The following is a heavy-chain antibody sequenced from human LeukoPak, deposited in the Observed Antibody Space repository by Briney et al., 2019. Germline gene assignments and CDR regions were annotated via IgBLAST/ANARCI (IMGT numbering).Heavy chain of an antibody. Sequence: GASVKVSCKASGYTFTGYYMHWVRQAPGQGLEWMGWINPNSGGTNYAQKFQGRVTMTRDTSISTAYMELSRLRSDDTAVYYCARALLDIVVVPAAMRYYYGMDVWGQGTTVTVSS. CDR1: GYTFTGYY. D-gene: IGHD2-2*03. CDR3: ARALLDIVVVPAAMRYYYGMDV. CDR2: INPNSGGT. V-gene: IGHV1-2*02. J-gene: IGHJ6*02.